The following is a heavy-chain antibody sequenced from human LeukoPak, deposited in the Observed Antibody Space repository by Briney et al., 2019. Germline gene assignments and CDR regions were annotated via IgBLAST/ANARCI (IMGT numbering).Heavy chain of an antibody. V-gene: IGHV1-2*02. CDR2: INPNSGGT. CDR1: GYTFTSYG. CDR3: ARVAEWGYSSPDY. Sequence: ASVKVSCKASGYTFTSYGISWVRQAPGQGLEWMGWINPNSGGTNYAQKFQGRVTMTRDTSISTAYMELSRLRSDDTAVYYCARVAEWGYSSPDYWGQGTLVTVSS. D-gene: IGHD6-13*01. J-gene: IGHJ4*02.